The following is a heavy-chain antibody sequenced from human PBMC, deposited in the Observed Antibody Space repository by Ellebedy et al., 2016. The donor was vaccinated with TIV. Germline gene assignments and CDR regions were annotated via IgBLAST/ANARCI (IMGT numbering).Heavy chain of an antibody. V-gene: IGHV3-64D*06. CDR3: VKLDPSYCSGCSCYSSLAVSVDY. J-gene: IGHJ4*02. CDR2: ISANGGST. Sequence: GESLKISCSASGFSFSSYDMHWVRQAPGKGLEYVSAISANGGSTYYADSVRGRFTISIDNSKNTLYFQMSSLRAEDTAVYYCVKLDPSYCSGCSCYSSLAVSVDYWGQGTLVTVSS. CDR1: GFSFSSYD. D-gene: IGHD2-15*01.